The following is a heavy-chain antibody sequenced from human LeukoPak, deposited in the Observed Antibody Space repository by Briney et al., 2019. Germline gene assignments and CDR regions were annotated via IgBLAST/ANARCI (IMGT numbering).Heavy chain of an antibody. D-gene: IGHD3-22*01. J-gene: IGHJ1*01. CDR3: ARDYYDSSGPLGIQH. CDR2: IYYSGST. CDR1: GGSISSYY. Sequence: SETLSLTCTVSGGSISSYYWSWIRQPPGKGLEWIGYIYYSGSTNYNPSLKSRVTISVDTSKNQFSLKLSSVTAADTAVYYCARDYYDSSGPLGIQHWGQGTLVTVSS. V-gene: IGHV4-59*01.